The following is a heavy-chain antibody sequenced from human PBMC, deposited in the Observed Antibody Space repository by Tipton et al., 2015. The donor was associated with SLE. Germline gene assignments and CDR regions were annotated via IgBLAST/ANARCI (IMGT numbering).Heavy chain of an antibody. D-gene: IGHD3-3*01. V-gene: IGHV4-39*07. Sequence: TLSLTCTVSGGSISSSSYYWGWIRQPPGKGLEWIGSIYYSGSTYYNPSLKSRVTISVDTSKNQFSLKLSSVTAADTAVYYCARRTGAIFGVVIYYYYYGMDVWGQGTTVTFSS. J-gene: IGHJ6*02. CDR1: GGSISSSSYY. CDR2: IYYSGST. CDR3: ARRTGAIFGVVIYYYYYGMDV.